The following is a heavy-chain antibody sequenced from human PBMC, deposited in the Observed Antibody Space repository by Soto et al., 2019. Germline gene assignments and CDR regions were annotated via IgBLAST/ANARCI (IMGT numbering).Heavy chain of an antibody. V-gene: IGHV3-48*01. D-gene: IGHD3-22*01. CDR1: GFTFSSYS. CDR2: ISSSSSTI. Sequence: GGSLRLSCAASGFTFSSYSMNWVRQAPGKGLVWVSYISSSSSTIYYADSVKGRFTISRDNAKNTLYLQMNSLRAEDTAVYYCAIRASYYDSSGYFDYWGQGTLVTVSS. CDR3: AIRASYYDSSGYFDY. J-gene: IGHJ4*02.